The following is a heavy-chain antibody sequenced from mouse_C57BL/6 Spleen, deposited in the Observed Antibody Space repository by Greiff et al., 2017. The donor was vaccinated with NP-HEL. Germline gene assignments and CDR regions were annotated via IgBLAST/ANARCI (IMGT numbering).Heavy chain of an antibody. CDR1: GFTFSDYG. D-gene: IGHD2-5*01. CDR3: AREDYSNYVAMDY. Sequence: EVMLVESGGGLVKPGGSLKLSCAASGFTFSDYGMHWVRQAPEKGLEWVAYISSGSSTIYYADTVKGRFTISRDNAKNTLFLQMTSLRSEDTAMYYCAREDYSNYVAMDYWGQGTSVTVSS. J-gene: IGHJ4*01. CDR2: ISSGSSTI. V-gene: IGHV5-17*01.